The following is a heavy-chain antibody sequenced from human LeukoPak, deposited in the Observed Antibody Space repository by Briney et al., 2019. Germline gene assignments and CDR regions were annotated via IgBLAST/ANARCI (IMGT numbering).Heavy chain of an antibody. Sequence: ASVKVSCKASGYTFTSYYMHWVRQAPGQGLEWMGKINPSDGSTGYAQKFQGRVTMTRDMSTSTVYMELSSLRSEDTAVYYCARTTEGGYTYDYFYYYYMDVWGKGTTVTISS. CDR3: ARTTEGGYTYDYFYYYYMDV. D-gene: IGHD5-18*01. V-gene: IGHV1-46*01. CDR2: INPSDGST. CDR1: GYTFTSYY. J-gene: IGHJ6*03.